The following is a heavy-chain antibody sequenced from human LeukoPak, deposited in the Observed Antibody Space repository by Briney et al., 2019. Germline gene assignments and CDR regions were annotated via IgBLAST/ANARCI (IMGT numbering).Heavy chain of an antibody. CDR2: IKTKTDGGTI. Sequence: GGSLSLSWPAPGFTFTTYAISWVRQAPGKGLECLARIKTKTDGGTIDYAAPVKGRFTISRDDSKNTLYLQMNSLKTEDTAVYYCATDGLVATILPYFDHWGQGTLVTVSS. CDR3: ATDGLVATILPYFDH. V-gene: IGHV3-15*01. J-gene: IGHJ4*02. CDR1: GFTFTTYA. D-gene: IGHD5-12*01.